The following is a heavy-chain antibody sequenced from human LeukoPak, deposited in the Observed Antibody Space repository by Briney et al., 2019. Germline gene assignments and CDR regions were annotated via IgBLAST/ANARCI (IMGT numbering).Heavy chain of an antibody. V-gene: IGHV4-34*01. D-gene: IGHD3-10*01. Sequence: PSETLSLTCAVYGGSFSGYYWSWIRQPPGKGLEWIGEINHSGSTNYNPSLKSRVTISVDTSKNQFPLKLSSVTAADTAVYYCARIRTLGLLYYFDYWGQGTLVTVSS. CDR1: GGSFSGYY. CDR2: INHSGST. CDR3: ARIRTLGLLYYFDY. J-gene: IGHJ4*02.